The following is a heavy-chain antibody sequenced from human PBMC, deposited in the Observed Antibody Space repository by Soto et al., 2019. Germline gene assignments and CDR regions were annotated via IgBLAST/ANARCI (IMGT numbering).Heavy chain of an antibody. CDR1: GYTFTGYY. V-gene: IGHV1-2*04. D-gene: IGHD5-12*01. CDR2: INPNSGGT. CDR3: ARDRRTFRDGYNYLDG. J-gene: IGHJ4*02. Sequence: XVKVSCKASGYTFTGYYMHWVRHAPGQGLEWMGWINPNSGGTNYAQKFQGWVTMTRDTSISTAYMELSRLRSEDTAVYYCARDRRTFRDGYNYLDGWGQGTLVTVSS.